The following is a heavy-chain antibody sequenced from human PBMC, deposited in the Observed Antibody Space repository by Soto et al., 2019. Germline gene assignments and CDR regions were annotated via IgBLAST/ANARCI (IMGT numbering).Heavy chain of an antibody. V-gene: IGHV5-51*01. CDR2: MHLGDSDT. D-gene: IGHD3-10*01. Sequence: GESLKISCKGSGYSFTSYCIGWVRQMPGKGLEWLGIMHLGDSDTRYSPSFQGQVTISADTAINTAYLQWSSLKASDTAMYYCARLGYFGSGNYYYNYGMDVWGQGTTVTVS. J-gene: IGHJ6*02. CDR3: ARLGYFGSGNYYYNYGMDV. CDR1: GYSFTSYC.